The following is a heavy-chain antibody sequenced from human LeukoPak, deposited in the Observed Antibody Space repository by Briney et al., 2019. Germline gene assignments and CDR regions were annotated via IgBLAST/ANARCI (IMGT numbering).Heavy chain of an antibody. CDR1: GFTFSSYA. CDR2: IYYSGST. V-gene: IGHV4-59*01. Sequence: GSLRLSCAASGFTFSSYAMSWIRQPPGKGLEWIGYIYYSGSTNYNPSLKSRVTISVDTSKNQFSLKLSSVTAADTAVYYCARAIGYGSGSYYAESGAFDIWGQGTMVTVSS. D-gene: IGHD3-10*01. J-gene: IGHJ3*02. CDR3: ARAIGYGSGSYYAESGAFDI.